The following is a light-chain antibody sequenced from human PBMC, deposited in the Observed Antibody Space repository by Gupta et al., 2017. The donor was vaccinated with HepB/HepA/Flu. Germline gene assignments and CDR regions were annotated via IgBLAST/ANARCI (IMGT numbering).Light chain of an antibody. V-gene: IGLV2-8*01. CDR2: EVN. Sequence: QSALTQAPPASGSPGQSVTISCTGTSSDIGGYNYVSWYQQHPGKAPKLIINEVNERPSGVPDRFSGSKSGNTASLTVSGLQADDEAEYYCSSYGGSNNLLFGGGTKLTVL. CDR1: SSDIGGYNY. CDR3: SSYGGSNNLL. J-gene: IGLJ2*01.